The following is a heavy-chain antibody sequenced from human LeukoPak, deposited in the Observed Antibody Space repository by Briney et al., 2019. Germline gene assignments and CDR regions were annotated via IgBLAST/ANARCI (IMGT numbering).Heavy chain of an antibody. CDR3: ARDPPAVASNTYG. V-gene: IGHV3-66*01. CDR1: GVTVSNNY. J-gene: IGHJ4*02. Sequence: GASLRLSCAASGVTVSNNYMNWVRQAPGKGLEWVSLIYSGGTTHYADTVKGRFTISRDSSTNTLYLQMNSLRVEDTAVYYCARDPPAVASNTYGWGQGTLVTVSS. CDR2: IYSGGTT. D-gene: IGHD6-13*01.